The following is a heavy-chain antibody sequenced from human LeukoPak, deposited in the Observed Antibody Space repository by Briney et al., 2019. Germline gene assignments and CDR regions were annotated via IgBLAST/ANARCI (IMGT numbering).Heavy chain of an antibody. CDR1: GYTLTDLS. J-gene: IGHJ4*02. CDR2: SDPEDGET. Sequence: ASVKVSCKVSGYTLTDLSMHWVRQAPGIGLEWMGGSDPEDGETFYAQKSRGRITMTEDTSADTAYMELNSLRSEDTAVYYCATVKSYYYDRGGFYFDDWGQGTLVTVSS. V-gene: IGHV1-24*01. CDR3: ATVKSYYYDRGGFYFDD. D-gene: IGHD3-22*01.